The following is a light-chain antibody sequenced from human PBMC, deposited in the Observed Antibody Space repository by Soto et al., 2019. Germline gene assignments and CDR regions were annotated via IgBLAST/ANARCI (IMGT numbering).Light chain of an antibody. CDR3: SSYAGSVWV. CDR2: EVS. Sequence: QSALTQPASVSGSPGQSITISCTGTSSDVGGYNYVSWYQQHPGKAPKLIIYEVSNRPSGVSGRFSGSKSDNTASLTISGLQAEDEADYYRSSYAGSVWVFGGGTKLTVL. CDR1: SSDVGGYNY. J-gene: IGLJ3*02. V-gene: IGLV2-14*01.